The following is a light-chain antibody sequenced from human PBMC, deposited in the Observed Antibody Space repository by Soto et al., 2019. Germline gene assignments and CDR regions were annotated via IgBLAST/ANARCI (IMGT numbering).Light chain of an antibody. V-gene: IGKV1-39*01. CDR1: QRISNY. CDR2: AAS. Sequence: DIQMTQSPSSLSASVGDRVTITCRASQRISNYLNWYQHKPGKAPRLLIYAASSLASGVPSRFSGSGYGTDFTLTISSLQPEDFATYYCQQSYSTLDYTFGQGTKVEIK. CDR3: QQSYSTLDYT. J-gene: IGKJ2*01.